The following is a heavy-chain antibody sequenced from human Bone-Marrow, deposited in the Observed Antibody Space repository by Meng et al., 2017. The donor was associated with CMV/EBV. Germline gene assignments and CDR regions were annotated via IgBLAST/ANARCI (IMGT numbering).Heavy chain of an antibody. D-gene: IGHD2-2*01. V-gene: IGHV3-30*04. CDR1: GFTFSSYA. Sequence: GESLKISCAASGFTFSSYAMHWVRQAPGKGLEWVAVISYDGSNKYYADSVKGRFTISRDNSKNTLYLQMNSLRAEDTAVYYCARVSGYCSSTSCYPCFDYWGQGTLVTVSS. J-gene: IGHJ4*02. CDR3: ARVSGYCSSTSCYPCFDY. CDR2: ISYDGSNK.